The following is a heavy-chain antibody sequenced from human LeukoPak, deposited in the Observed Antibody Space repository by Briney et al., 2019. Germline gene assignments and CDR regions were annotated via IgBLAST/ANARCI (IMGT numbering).Heavy chain of an antibody. CDR3: ARVPLTTATTFYYYYYMDV. Sequence: PGGSLRLSCAASGFTFSDYWMHWVRQAPGKGLVWVSRINSDGSTTSYADSVKGRFTISRDNAKNSLYLQMNSLRAEDTAVYYCARVPLTTATTFYYYYYMDVWGKGTTVTVSS. CDR2: INSDGSTT. CDR1: GFTFSDYW. V-gene: IGHV3-74*01. J-gene: IGHJ6*03. D-gene: IGHD4-17*01.